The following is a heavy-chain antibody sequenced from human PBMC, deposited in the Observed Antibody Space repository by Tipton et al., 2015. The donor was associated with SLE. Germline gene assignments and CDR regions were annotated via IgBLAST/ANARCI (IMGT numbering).Heavy chain of an antibody. D-gene: IGHD1-1*01. CDR1: GFTFTSSA. V-gene: IGHV1-58*02. CDR2: IVVGSGNT. J-gene: IGHJ3*02. CDR3: AAENDQTQPAFDI. Sequence: QLVQSGAEVKKPGSSVKVSCKASGFTFTSSAMQWVRQARGQRLERIGWIVVGSGNTNYAQKFQERVTITRDMSTSTAYMELSSLRSEDTAVYYCAAENDQTQPAFDIWGQGTMVTVSS.